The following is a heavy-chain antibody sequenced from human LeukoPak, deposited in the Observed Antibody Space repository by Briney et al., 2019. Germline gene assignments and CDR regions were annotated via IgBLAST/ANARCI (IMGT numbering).Heavy chain of an antibody. CDR3: ATSGYSGYDHFDY. J-gene: IGHJ4*02. V-gene: IGHV3-21*01. Sequence: GGSLRLSCAASGFTFSSYSMNWVRQAPGKGLEWVSSISSSSSYIYYADSVKGRFTISRDNAKNSLYLQMNSLRAEDTAVYYCATSGYSGYDHFDYWGQGTLVTVSS. D-gene: IGHD5-12*01. CDR1: GFTFSSYS. CDR2: ISSSSSYI.